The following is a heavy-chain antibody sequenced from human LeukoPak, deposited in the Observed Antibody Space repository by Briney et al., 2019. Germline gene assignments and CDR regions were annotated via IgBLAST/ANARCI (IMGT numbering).Heavy chain of an antibody. CDR1: GGSISSGSYY. Sequence: SETLSLTCTVSGGSISSGSYYWSWIRQPAGKGLEWIGRIYTSGSTNYNPSLKSRVTMSVDTSKNQFSLKLSSVTAADTAVYYCARDTGNYVWGSYRLYYFDYWGQGTLVTVSS. J-gene: IGHJ4*02. D-gene: IGHD3-16*02. CDR3: ARDTGNYVWGSYRLYYFDY. CDR2: IYTSGST. V-gene: IGHV4-61*02.